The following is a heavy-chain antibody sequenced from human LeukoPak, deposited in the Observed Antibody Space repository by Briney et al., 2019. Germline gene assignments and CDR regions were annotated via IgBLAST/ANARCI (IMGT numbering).Heavy chain of an antibody. D-gene: IGHD3-22*01. CDR1: GFTCGDYA. J-gene: IGHJ4*02. CDR2: IRSKAYGGTT. V-gene: IGHV3-49*03. CDR3: TGGSYYYDSSGYLTDY. Sequence: GGSLRLSCTASGFTCGDYAMSWFRQGPGKGREGVGFIRSKAYGGTTEYEASVKGRFTISRDDSKSIAYLQMNSVTTEDTAVYSCTGGSYYYDSSGYLTDYWGQGTLVTVSS.